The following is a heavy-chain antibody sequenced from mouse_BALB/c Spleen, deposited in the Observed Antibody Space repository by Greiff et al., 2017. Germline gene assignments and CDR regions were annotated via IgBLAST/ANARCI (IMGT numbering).Heavy chain of an antibody. CDR1: GFTFSSFG. V-gene: IGHV5-17*02. Sequence: EVQLVESGGGLVQPGGSRKLSCAASGFTFSSFGMHWVRQAPEKGLEWVAYISSGSSTIYYADTVKGRFTISRDNPKNTLFLQMTSLRSEDTAMYYCARSEGLRDYYAMDYWGQGTSVTVSS. J-gene: IGHJ4*01. D-gene: IGHD2-4*01. CDR3: ARSEGLRDYYAMDY. CDR2: ISSGSSTI.